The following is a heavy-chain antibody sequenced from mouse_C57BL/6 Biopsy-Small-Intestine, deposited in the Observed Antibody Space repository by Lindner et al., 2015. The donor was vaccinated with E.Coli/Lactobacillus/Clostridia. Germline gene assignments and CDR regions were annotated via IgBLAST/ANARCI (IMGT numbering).Heavy chain of an antibody. J-gene: IGHJ3*01. D-gene: IGHD1-1*01. CDR3: ATDVPHYYDSSAYPSGALDV. CDR2: FDPEDGET. V-gene: IGHV1S29*02. CDR1: GYTLTDLP. Sequence: SVKVSCKVSGYTLTDLPIHWVRQAPGKGLEWMGGFDPEDGETVYAQKFQGRFTMTEDTSTDTVYMELSSLRSEDTALYYCATDVPHYYDSSAYPSGALDVWGQGTRVTVSS.